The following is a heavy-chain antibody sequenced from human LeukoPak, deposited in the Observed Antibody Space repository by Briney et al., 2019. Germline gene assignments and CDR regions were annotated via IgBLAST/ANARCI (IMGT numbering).Heavy chain of an antibody. Sequence: GGSLRLSCAASGFTFSTYSMNWVRQAPGEGLEWVSSISSSSSYIYYADSVKGRFTISRDNAKNSLYLQMNSLRAEDTAVYYCARDSPGYSSDWGQGTLVTVSS. CDR1: GFTFSTYS. J-gene: IGHJ4*02. CDR2: ISSSSSYI. CDR3: ARDSPGYSSD. D-gene: IGHD6-25*01. V-gene: IGHV3-21*01.